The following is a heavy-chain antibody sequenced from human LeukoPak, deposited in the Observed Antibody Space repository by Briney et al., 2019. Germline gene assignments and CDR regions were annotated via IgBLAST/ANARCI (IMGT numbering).Heavy chain of an antibody. Sequence: ASVKVSCKASGYSFSSHDINWVRQATGQGLEWMGWMNPNSGNTGYAQKFQGRVTMTRNTSISTAYMELSSLRSEDTAVYYCARGQIIRSGSSYYFDYWGQGTLVTVSS. D-gene: IGHD1-26*01. J-gene: IGHJ4*02. V-gene: IGHV1-8*01. CDR1: GYSFSSHD. CDR3: ARGQIIRSGSSYYFDY. CDR2: MNPNSGNT.